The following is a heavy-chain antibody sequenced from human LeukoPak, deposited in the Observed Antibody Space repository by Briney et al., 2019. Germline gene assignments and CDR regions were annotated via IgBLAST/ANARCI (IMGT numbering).Heavy chain of an antibody. CDR1: GASISSYY. CDR2: IHTTGST. D-gene: IGHD4-23*01. J-gene: IGHJ4*02. CDR3: ARDILDYGGNSFDY. V-gene: IGHV4-4*07. Sequence: MSSETLSLTCRVSGASISSYYWSWIRQPAGKGLAWIGRIHTTGSTNYNPSLKSRVTMSVDTSKNQFSLKLTSVTAADTAVYYCARDILDYGGNSFDYWGQGTLVTVSS.